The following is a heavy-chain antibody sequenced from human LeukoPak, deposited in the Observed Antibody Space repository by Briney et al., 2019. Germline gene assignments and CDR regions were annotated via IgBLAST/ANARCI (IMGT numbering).Heavy chain of an antibody. CDR1: GFTFSSYA. J-gene: IGHJ4*02. D-gene: IGHD6-13*01. V-gene: IGHV3-30*01. CDR2: ISYDRSNK. CDR3: ARDGTAAAGVYYFDY. Sequence: GRSLRLSCAASGFTFSSYAMHWVRQAPGKGLEWVAVISYDRSNKYYADSVKGRFTISRDNSKNTLYLQMNSLRAEDTAVYYCARDGTAAAGVYYFDYWGQGTLVTVSS.